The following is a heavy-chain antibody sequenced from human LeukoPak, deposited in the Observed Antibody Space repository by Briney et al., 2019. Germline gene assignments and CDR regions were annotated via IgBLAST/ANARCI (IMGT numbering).Heavy chain of an antibody. J-gene: IGHJ3*02. Sequence: SETLSLTCTVSGGSISCYYWNWIRQPPGKGLEWIGYIYYSGSPNYNPSLKSRVTISVDTSKNQFSLKLSSVTAADTAVYYCARLDGDGYNFRAAYDIWGQGTMVTVSS. V-gene: IGHV4-59*08. CDR2: IYYSGSP. D-gene: IGHD5-24*01. CDR1: GGSISCYY. CDR3: ARLDGDGYNFRAAYDI.